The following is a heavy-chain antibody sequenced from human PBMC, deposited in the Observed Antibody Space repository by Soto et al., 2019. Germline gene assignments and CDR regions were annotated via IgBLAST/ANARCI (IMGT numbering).Heavy chain of an antibody. CDR1: GYTFTSYG. CDR3: ASGRYGDY. V-gene: IGHV1-18*01. J-gene: IGHJ4*02. Sequence: QVHLVQSGAEVKKPGASVKVSCKGSGYTFTSYGITWVRQAPGQGLEWMGWISAHNGNTNYAQKLQGRVTVTRDTSTSTAYMELRSLRSDDPAVYYCASGRYGDYWGQGALVTVSS. D-gene: IGHD1-26*01. CDR2: ISAHNGNT.